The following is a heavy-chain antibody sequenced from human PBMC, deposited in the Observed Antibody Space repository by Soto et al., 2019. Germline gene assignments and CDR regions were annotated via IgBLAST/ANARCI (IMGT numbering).Heavy chain of an antibody. CDR2: VYYSGST. J-gene: IGHJ4*02. Sequence: QVQLQESGPGLVKPSETLSLTCTVSGGSVNSGSYYWSWIRQPPGKGLEYIGYVYYSGSTNYNPSLKSRVTISVDTSKNQFSLKLSSVTAADTAVYYCARAWGTAMAFDYWGQGTLVTVSS. CDR3: ARAWGTAMAFDY. D-gene: IGHD5-18*01. CDR1: GGSVNSGSYY. V-gene: IGHV4-61*01.